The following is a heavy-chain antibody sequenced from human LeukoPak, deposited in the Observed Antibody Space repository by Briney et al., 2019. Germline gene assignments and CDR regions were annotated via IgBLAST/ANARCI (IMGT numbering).Heavy chain of an antibody. CDR2: IIPIFGTA. Sequence: SVKVSCKASGGTFSSYAISWVRQAPGQGLEWMGRIIPIFGTANYAQKFQGRVTITTDESTSTAYMELSSLRSEDTAVYYCASGYYYGSGSYVYWGQGTLVTVSS. V-gene: IGHV1-69*05. D-gene: IGHD3-10*01. J-gene: IGHJ4*02. CDR1: GGTFSSYA. CDR3: ASGYYYGSGSYVY.